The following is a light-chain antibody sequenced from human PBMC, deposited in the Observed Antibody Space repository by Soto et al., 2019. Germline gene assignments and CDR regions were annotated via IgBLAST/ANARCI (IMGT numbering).Light chain of an antibody. Sequence: QSALTQPASVSGSPGQSITISCTGTSSDVGGYNYVSWYQQHPGKAPKLMIYEVSNRPSGVSNRFSGSMSGNTASLTISGLQASAVAAYYLSPYTSSSTPYVFGTGTKLTVL. CDR3: SPYTSSSTPYV. J-gene: IGLJ1*01. CDR2: EVS. V-gene: IGLV2-14*01. CDR1: SSDVGGYNY.